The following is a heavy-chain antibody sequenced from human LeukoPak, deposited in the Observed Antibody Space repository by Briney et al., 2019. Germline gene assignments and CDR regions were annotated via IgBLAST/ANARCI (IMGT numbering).Heavy chain of an antibody. V-gene: IGHV3-7*01. J-gene: IGHJ4*02. CDR3: AREGIAAAGPTLVY. D-gene: IGHD6-13*01. CDR2: IKQDGSDK. Sequence: GGSLRLSCAASGFTFTKYWMTWVRQAPGKGLEWVGNIKQDGSDKNYMDSVKGRFTISRDNAKNSLYLQMNSLRAEDTAVYYCAREGIAAAGPTLVYWGQGTLVTVSS. CDR1: GFTFTKYW.